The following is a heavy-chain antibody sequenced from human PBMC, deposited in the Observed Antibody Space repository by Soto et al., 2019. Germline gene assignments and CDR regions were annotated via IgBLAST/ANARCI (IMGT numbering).Heavy chain of an antibody. V-gene: IGHV1-18*04. CDR2: ISAYNGNT. CDR1: GYTFTSYG. Sequence: QVQLVQSGAEVKKPGASVKVSCKASGYTFTSYGISWVRQAPGQGLEWMGWISAYNGNTNYAQKLQGRVTMTTDTSTSTAYMGLRSLRSDETAVYYCARAYDAVPRWADFDYWGQGTLVTVSS. D-gene: IGHD3-16*01. CDR3: ARAYDAVPRWADFDY. J-gene: IGHJ4*02.